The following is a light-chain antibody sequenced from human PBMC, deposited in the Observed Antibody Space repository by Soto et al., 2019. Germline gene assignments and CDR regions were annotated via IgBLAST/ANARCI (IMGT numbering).Light chain of an antibody. J-gene: IGLJ3*02. CDR1: SSDVGAYNY. V-gene: IGLV2-14*01. CDR2: EVN. CDR3: SSYTDSGTLV. Sequence: QSVLTQPASVSGSPGQSITIYCTGTSSDVGAYNYVSWYQQHPGKAPKLIIYEVNNRPSGFSNRFSGSKSGNTASLTISGLQAEDEAGYYCSSYTDSGTLVFGSGTKLTVL.